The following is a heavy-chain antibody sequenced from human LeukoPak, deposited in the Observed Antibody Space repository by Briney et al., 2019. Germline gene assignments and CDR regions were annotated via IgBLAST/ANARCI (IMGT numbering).Heavy chain of an antibody. J-gene: IGHJ4*02. Sequence: PSETLSLTCTVSGDSVRSYYWSWIRQPAGKRLEWIGRIYTSGTTDYNPSLKSRVTMSVDTSKNQLSLKLSSVTAADTAVYYCASGSSSWGILPKYYFDYCGQRTPVTVSS. V-gene: IGHV4-4*07. CDR2: IYTSGTT. D-gene: IGHD6-13*01. CDR1: GDSVRSYY. CDR3: ASGSSSWGILPKYYFDY.